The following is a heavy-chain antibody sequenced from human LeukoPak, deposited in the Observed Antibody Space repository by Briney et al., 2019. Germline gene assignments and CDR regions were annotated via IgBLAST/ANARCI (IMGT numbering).Heavy chain of an antibody. CDR3: ASRGLAPSVFDY. J-gene: IGHJ4*02. CDR1: GGSISSNNW. Sequence: SETLSLTCAVSGGSISSNNWWSWVRQPPGKGLEWMGEIYHSGSTKYNPSLKSRVTISIDKSNNQFSLKLSSVTAADTAVYYCASRGLAPSVFDYWGQGTLVTVSS. CDR2: IYHSGST. V-gene: IGHV4-4*02.